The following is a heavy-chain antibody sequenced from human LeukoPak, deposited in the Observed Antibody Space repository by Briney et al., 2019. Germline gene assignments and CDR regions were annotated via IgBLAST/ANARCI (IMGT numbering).Heavy chain of an antibody. CDR1: GFTFSSYA. J-gene: IGHJ4*02. V-gene: IGHV3-64*01. D-gene: IGHD1-26*01. CDR2: ISSNGGST. Sequence: GGSLRLSCAASGFTFSSYAMHWVRQAPGKGLEYVSAISSNGGSTYYANSVKGRFTISRDNSKNTLYLQMGSLRAEDMAVYYCARGQPRWELLNPPDYWGQGTLVTVSS. CDR3: ARGQPRWELLNPPDY.